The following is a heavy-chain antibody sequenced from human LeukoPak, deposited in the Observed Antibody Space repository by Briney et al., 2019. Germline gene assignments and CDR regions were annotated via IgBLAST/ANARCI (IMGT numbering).Heavy chain of an antibody. CDR3: AREVTMVRGVIITPYLDY. Sequence: SVKVSCKASGCTFSSYTISWVRQAPGQGLEWMGRIIPILGIANYAQKFQGRVTITADKSTSTAYMELSSLRSEDTAVYYCAREVTMVRGVIITPYLDYWGQGTLVTVSS. CDR1: GCTFSSYT. V-gene: IGHV1-69*04. J-gene: IGHJ4*02. D-gene: IGHD3-10*01. CDR2: IIPILGIA.